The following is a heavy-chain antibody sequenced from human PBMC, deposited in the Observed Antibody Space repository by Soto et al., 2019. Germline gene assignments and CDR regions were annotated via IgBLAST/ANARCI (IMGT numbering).Heavy chain of an antibody. Sequence: RLCCASSGFTVNSYAMSLVRQAPGKGLEWVSSISSTGALMYYADSVKGRFTISRDDADNSLYLQMNSLRVEDTAVYYCARDRLARGIPVAGRIDYWGQGALVTVSS. V-gene: IGHV3-21*01. CDR3: ARDRLARGIPVAGRIDY. CDR2: ISSTGALM. J-gene: IGHJ4*02. D-gene: IGHD6-19*01. CDR1: GFTVNSYA.